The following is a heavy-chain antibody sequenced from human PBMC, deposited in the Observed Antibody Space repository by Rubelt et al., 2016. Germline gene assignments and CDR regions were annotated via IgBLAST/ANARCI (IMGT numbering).Heavy chain of an antibody. CDR2: IKQDGTAK. CDR1: EFTLSGYW. J-gene: IGHJ4*02. V-gene: IGHV3-7*01. Sequence: GGGLVQPGGSLRLSCAASEFTLSGYWMSWVRQAPGKGLEWVANIKQDGTAKYYVDSVKGRFTISRDNAKNSLYLQVNSLRAEDTAVYYCAKDSGYGRLDFWGQGTLVTVSS. CDR3: AKDSGYGRLDF. D-gene: IGHD5-12*01.